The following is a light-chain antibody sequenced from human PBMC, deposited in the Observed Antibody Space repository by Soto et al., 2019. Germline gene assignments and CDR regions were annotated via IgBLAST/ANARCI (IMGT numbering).Light chain of an antibody. V-gene: IGLV2-23*01. J-gene: IGLJ2*01. CDR1: SNDVGTYNL. CDR2: EAS. CDR3: CSYGRSVV. Sequence: QSVLTQHASVSGSPGQSITISCTGISNDVGTYNLVSWYQHHPGKAPKLIIYEASKRPSGVPNRFSGSKSGNTASLTISGLHAEDEADYYCCSYGRSVVFGGGTKLTVL.